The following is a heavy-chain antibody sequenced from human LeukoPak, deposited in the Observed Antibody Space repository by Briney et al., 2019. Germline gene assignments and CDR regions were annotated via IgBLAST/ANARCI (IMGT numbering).Heavy chain of an antibody. Sequence: PSETLSLTCTVSGGSISSYYWSWIRQPPGKGLEWIGYIYYSGSTNYNPSLKSRVTISVDTSKNQFSLKLSSVTAAGTAVYYCAREMRYYDSSGYSFGADAFDIWGQGTMVTVSS. CDR1: GGSISSYY. CDR2: IYYSGST. J-gene: IGHJ3*02. CDR3: AREMRYYDSSGYSFGADAFDI. D-gene: IGHD3-22*01. V-gene: IGHV4-59*01.